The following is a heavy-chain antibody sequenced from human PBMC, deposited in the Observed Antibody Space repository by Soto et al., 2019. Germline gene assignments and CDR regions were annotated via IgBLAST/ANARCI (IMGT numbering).Heavy chain of an antibody. D-gene: IGHD2-15*01. CDR3: AAELYSGGRCCSFDL. J-gene: IGHJ3*01. V-gene: IGHV1-58*01. CDR2: IVVGSHNT. CDR1: GFTFSNAA. Sequence: GASVKVSCKTSGFTFSNAAVRWGRQARGQRLEWIAWIVVGSHNTNYAQNFQGRLTVTTDTSTSTAYMELTSLTSEDTAIYYCAAELYSGGRCCSFDLWGQGTMVTVSS.